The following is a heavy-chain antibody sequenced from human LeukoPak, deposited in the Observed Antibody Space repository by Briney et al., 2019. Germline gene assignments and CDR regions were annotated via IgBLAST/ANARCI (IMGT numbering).Heavy chain of an antibody. CDR2: ISGSGDRT. V-gene: IGHV3-23*01. J-gene: IGHJ4*02. CDR3: ATGAARCDY. D-gene: IGHD6-6*01. Sequence: GGSLRLSCVATGFTFRNSGMSWVRQAPGKGLEWVSGISGSGDRTNYADSVKGRFTISRDNSKNTLYLPINSLRVDDTAVYYCATGAARCDYWGQGALVTVSS. CDR1: GFTFRNSG.